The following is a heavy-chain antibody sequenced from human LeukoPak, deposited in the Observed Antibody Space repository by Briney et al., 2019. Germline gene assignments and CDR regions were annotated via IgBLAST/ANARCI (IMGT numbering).Heavy chain of an antibody. V-gene: IGHV3-23*01. J-gene: IGHJ3*01. CDR3: AKPGGPGIAARGAFDL. CDR2: ISGSGGTT. D-gene: IGHD6-25*01. CDR1: GFTFRNYA. Sequence: GGSLRLSCAASGFTFRNYAMSWVRQAPGKGLEWVSSISGSGGTTYYADSVKGRFTISRDNSKNTLCLQMDSLRVDDTAVYYCAKPGGPGIAARGAFDLWGQGTMVTVSS.